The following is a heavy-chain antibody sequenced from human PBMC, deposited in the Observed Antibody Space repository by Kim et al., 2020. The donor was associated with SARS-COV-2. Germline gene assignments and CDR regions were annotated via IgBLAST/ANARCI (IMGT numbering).Heavy chain of an antibody. CDR3: ARRGVGSGPHHCGFDI. Sequence: ASVKVSCKASGYTFTSYAMHWVRQAPGQGLEWMGWIHTANGNTKYSQRFQGRVTITSDTSASTAYMELSSLRSEDTAVYYCARRGVGSGPHHCGFDIWGQGTLVTVSS. J-gene: IGHJ4*03. CDR1: GYTFTSYA. V-gene: IGHV1-3*04. CDR2: IHTANGNT. D-gene: IGHD2-21*02.